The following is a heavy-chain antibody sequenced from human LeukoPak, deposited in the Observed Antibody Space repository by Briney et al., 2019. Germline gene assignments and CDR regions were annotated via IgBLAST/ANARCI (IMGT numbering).Heavy chain of an antibody. CDR1: GGTFSSYA. D-gene: IGHD3-3*01. CDR3: ASGLRFLEWSIYYFDY. J-gene: IGHJ4*02. Sequence: GASVKVSCKASGGTFSSYAISWVRQAPGQGLEWMGGIIPIFGTANYAQKFQGRVTITADESTSTAYMELSSLRSDDTAVYYCASGLRFLEWSIYYFDYWGQGTLVTVSS. CDR2: IIPIFGTA. V-gene: IGHV1-69*13.